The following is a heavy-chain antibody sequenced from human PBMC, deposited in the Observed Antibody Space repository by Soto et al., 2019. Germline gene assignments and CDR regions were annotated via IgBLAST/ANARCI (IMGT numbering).Heavy chain of an antibody. Sequence: ASVKVSCKASGYTFTRYTMNWARQAPGQRLERMGWINPDNGNTKSSQKFQDRVIITRDTSASTAYMDLSSLRSEDTAVYYCARGIATGQLDPWGQGTLVTVSS. V-gene: IGHV1-3*01. CDR3: ARGIATGQLDP. D-gene: IGHD2-15*01. CDR1: GYTFTRYT. CDR2: INPDNGNT. J-gene: IGHJ5*02.